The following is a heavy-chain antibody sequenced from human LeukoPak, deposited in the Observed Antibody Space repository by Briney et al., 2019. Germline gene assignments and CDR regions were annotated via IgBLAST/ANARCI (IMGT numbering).Heavy chain of an antibody. D-gene: IGHD3-10*01. J-gene: IGHJ4*02. CDR3: ARARKGSMVRGVKVSYYFDY. V-gene: IGHV1-2*02. Sequence: GASVKVSCKASGYTFTGYYMYWVRQAPGQGLEWMGWINPNSGGTNYAQKFQGRVTMTRDTSSSTAYMELSRLRSEDTAVYYCARARKGSMVRGVKVSYYFDYWGQGTLVTVSS. CDR2: INPNSGGT. CDR1: GYTFTGYY.